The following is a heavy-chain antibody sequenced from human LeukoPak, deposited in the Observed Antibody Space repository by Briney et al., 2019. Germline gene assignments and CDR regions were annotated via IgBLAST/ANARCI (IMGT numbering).Heavy chain of an antibody. J-gene: IGHJ4*02. CDR1: GFTFSSYA. D-gene: IGHD6-13*01. V-gene: IGHV3-23*01. CDR2: ISGSGGST. Sequence: TGGSLRLSCAASGFTFSSYAMSWVRQAPGKGLEWVSAISGSGGSTYYADSVKGRFTISRDNSKNTLYLQMNSLRAEGTAVYYCARESGYSSSWYYFDYWGQGTLVTVSS. CDR3: ARESGYSSSWYYFDY.